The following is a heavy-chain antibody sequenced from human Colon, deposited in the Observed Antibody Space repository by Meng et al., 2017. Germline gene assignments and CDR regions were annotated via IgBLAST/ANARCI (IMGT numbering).Heavy chain of an antibody. V-gene: IGHV4-4*07. CDR3: ARDGSGSRPFDY. J-gene: IGHJ4*02. Sequence: QVPLLESGPGLVKPSETRSLTCTVSGGSISSYYWTWIRQPAGKGLEWIGRIYSSGSTNYNPSLKSRVTMSVDTSKNQVSLNLTSVTAADTAVYYCARDGSGSRPFDYWGQGTLVTVSS. CDR1: GGSISSYY. CDR2: IYSSGST. D-gene: IGHD3-10*01.